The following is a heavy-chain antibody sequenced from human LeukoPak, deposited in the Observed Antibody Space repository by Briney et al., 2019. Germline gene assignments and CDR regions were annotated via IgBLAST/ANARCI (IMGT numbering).Heavy chain of an antibody. CDR3: AISLGYCSSTSCYWDDY. Sequence: SETLSLTCTVSVGSISSYYWSWVRQPAGKGLEWIGRIYTSGSTNYNPSLKSRVTMSVDTPKNQFSLKLSSVTAADTAVYYCAISLGYCSSTSCYWDDYWGQGTLVTVSS. J-gene: IGHJ4*02. D-gene: IGHD2-2*01. CDR1: VGSISSYY. V-gene: IGHV4-4*07. CDR2: IYTSGST.